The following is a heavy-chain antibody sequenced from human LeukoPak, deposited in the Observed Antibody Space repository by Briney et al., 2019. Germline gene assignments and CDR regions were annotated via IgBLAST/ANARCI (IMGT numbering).Heavy chain of an antibody. CDR3: ARDHQYAFDV. V-gene: IGHV3-48*01. CDR1: GFSLSSYT. D-gene: IGHD2-2*01. J-gene: IGHJ3*01. Sequence: PGGSPRLSCAASGFSLSSYTMNWVRQAPGKGLEWVSYISGSGSTIHYVDSVKGRFTMSRDNGKNSLYLQMNSLRAEDTALYYCARDHQYAFDVWGQGTMVTVSS. CDR2: ISGSGSTI.